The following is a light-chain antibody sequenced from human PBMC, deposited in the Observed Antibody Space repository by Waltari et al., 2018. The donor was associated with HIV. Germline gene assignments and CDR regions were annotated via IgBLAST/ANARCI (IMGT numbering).Light chain of an antibody. CDR3: QSTDSSGTHVV. J-gene: IGLJ2*01. V-gene: IGLV3-25*03. CDR2: KDR. CDR1: ALPIQS. Sequence: SYELTQPPSVSVSPGQPAEITFFVDALPIQSGHLYQQKAGQAPVLLIYKDRKRPSGIPERFSGSTSGTSVTLTISGVQAEDEADYFCQSTDSSGTHVVFGGGTKLTVL.